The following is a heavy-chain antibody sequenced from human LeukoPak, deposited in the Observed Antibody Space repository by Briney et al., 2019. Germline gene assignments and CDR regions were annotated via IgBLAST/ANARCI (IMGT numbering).Heavy chain of an antibody. CDR2: IYSGGST. V-gene: IGHV3-53*01. CDR1: GFTVSSNY. CDR3: ARDSTDYYRVFDQ. Sequence: GGSLRLSCAASGFTVSSNYMSWVRQAPGKGLEWVSVIYSGGSTYYADSVKGRFTISRDNSKNTVDLQMNSLRAEDTAVYYCARDSTDYYRVFDQWGQGTLVTVSS. J-gene: IGHJ4*02. D-gene: IGHD2-21*02.